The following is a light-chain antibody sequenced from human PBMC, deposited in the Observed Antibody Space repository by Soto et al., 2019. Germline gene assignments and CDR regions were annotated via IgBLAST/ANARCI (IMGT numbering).Light chain of an antibody. J-gene: IGKJ2*01. CDR3: QHYDGSPRT. CDR1: QIVKNDY. CDR2: GIF. V-gene: IGKV3-20*01. Sequence: ETVLTRFQPTGSLSQGERATLYCRTGQIVKNDYLAWYQQKPGQAPRLLVYGIFNRATGVPARFSGSGSGTDFTLTISGLEPEDSAVYYCQHYDGSPRTFGQGTKVEIK.